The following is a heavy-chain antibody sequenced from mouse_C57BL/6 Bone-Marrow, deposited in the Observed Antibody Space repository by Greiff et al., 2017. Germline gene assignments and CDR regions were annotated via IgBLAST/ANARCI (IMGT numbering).Heavy chain of an antibody. D-gene: IGHD2-10*02. Sequence: QVQLQQPGAELVRPGTSVKLSCKASGYTFTSYWMHWVKQRPGQGLEWIGVIDPSDSYTNYNQKFKGKATLTVDTSSSTAYMQLSSLTSEDSAVYYSARKSIGGYWGQGTTLTVSS. CDR3: ARKSIGGY. CDR1: GYTFTSYW. J-gene: IGHJ2*01. V-gene: IGHV1-59*01. CDR2: IDPSDSYT.